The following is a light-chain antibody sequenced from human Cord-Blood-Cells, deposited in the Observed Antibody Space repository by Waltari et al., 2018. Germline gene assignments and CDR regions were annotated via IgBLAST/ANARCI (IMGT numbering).Light chain of an antibody. CDR2: HDS. CDR1: KLGDKY. CDR3: QAWDSSTVV. Sequence: SYELTQPPSVSVSPGQTASITCSGDKLGDKYACWYQQKPGPSPVLVIYHDSKRPSGSPERFSGSNSRNTATLAISGTQAMDEADYYCQAWDSSTVVFGGGTKLTVL. V-gene: IGLV3-1*01. J-gene: IGLJ2*01.